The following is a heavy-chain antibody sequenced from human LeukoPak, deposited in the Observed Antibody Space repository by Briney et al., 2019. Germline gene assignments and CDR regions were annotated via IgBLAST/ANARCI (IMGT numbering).Heavy chain of an antibody. V-gene: IGHV1-18*01. CDR1: GYTFTSYG. D-gene: IGHD3-22*01. Sequence: ASVKVSCKASGYTFTSYGISWARQAPGQGLEWMGWISAYNGNTNYAQKLQGRVTMTTDTSTSTAYMELRSLRSDDTAVYYCARNRWEYYYDSSGPSYYFDYWGQGTLVTVSS. J-gene: IGHJ4*02. CDR2: ISAYNGNT. CDR3: ARNRWEYYYDSSGPSYYFDY.